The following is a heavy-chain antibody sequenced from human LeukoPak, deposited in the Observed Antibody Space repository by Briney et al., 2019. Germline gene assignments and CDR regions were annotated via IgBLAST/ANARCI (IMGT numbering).Heavy chain of an antibody. CDR1: GFTFSSYS. D-gene: IGHD2-21*02. CDR3: ARSVTAVGGFDI. Sequence: GGSLRLSRAASGFTFSSYSMNWVRQAPGKGLEWVSYISSSSSTIYYADSVKGRFTISRDNAKNSLYLQMNSLRAEDTAVYYCARSVTAVGGFDIWGQGTMVTVSS. V-gene: IGHV3-48*01. CDR2: ISSSSSTI. J-gene: IGHJ3*02.